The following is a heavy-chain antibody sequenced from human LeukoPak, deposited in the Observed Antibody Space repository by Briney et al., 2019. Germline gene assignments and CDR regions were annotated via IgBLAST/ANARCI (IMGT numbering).Heavy chain of an antibody. CDR1: GFTFGDYA. V-gene: IGHV3-49*04. J-gene: IGHJ4*02. Sequence: GGSLRLSCTASGFTFGDYAMSWVRQAPGKGLEWVGFIRSKAYGGTTEYAASVKGRFTISRDDSKSIAYLQMNSLKTEDTAVYYCTRLGSAGVRGAETYYFDYWGQGTLVTVSS. CDR3: TRLGSAGVRGAETYYFDY. D-gene: IGHD3-10*01. CDR2: IRSKAYGGTT.